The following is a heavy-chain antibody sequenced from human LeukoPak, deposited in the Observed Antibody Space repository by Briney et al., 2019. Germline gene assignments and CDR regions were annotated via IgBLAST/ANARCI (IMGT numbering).Heavy chain of an antibody. V-gene: IGHV1-2*02. D-gene: IGHD5-12*01. CDR2: VNPNGGDT. J-gene: IGHJ4*02. CDR1: GYTFTGYY. Sequence: ASVKVSCKASGYTFTGYYMHWVRQAPGQGLEWMGWVNPNGGDTKYTQKFQGRVTMTRDTSITTAYMEVSRLTSDDTAVYYCARVSSRTGGGYDSVSTDYWGQGTLVTVSS. CDR3: ARVSSRTGGGYDSVSTDY.